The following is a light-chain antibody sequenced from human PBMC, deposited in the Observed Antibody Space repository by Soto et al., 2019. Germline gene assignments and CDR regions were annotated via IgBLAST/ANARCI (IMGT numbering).Light chain of an antibody. CDR3: QQYSSYSRT. J-gene: IGKJ1*01. CDR2: DAS. CDR1: QSLSSW. Sequence: DIQITQSPSTLSSSVGDRVTITCLSSQSLSSWVAWYQQKPGRAPKLLIFDASSLESGVPSRFSGSGLGTEFTLTISSLQPDDFATYYCQQYSSYSRTFGQGTKVDIK. V-gene: IGKV1-5*01.